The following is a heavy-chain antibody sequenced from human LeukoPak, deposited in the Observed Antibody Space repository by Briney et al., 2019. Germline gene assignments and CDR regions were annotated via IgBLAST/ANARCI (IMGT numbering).Heavy chain of an antibody. Sequence: GGSLRLSCAASGFTVSSNYTSWVRQAPGKGLEWVSVIYSGGSTYYADSVKGRFTISRDNSKNTLYLQMNSLRAEDTAVYYCARVSLDYYDSSGYYLGDWGQGTLVTVSS. D-gene: IGHD3-22*01. CDR1: GFTVSSNY. CDR3: ARVSLDYYDSSGYYLGD. CDR2: IYSGGST. J-gene: IGHJ4*02. V-gene: IGHV3-53*01.